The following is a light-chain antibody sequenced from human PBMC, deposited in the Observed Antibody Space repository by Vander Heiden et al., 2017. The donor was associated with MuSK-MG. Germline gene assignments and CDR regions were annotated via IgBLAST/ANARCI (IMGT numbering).Light chain of an antibody. CDR3: QQRSNLIT. CDR2: DAS. V-gene: IGKV3-11*01. CDR1: QSVSSY. Sequence: EIVLTQSPATLSLSPGERVTLSCRASQSVSSYLSWYQHKPGQAPRLLIYDASYRANGIPDRFSGSESGTDFTLTSSSREPEDFAVYYWQQRSNLITFGQGTRVEI. J-gene: IGKJ5*01.